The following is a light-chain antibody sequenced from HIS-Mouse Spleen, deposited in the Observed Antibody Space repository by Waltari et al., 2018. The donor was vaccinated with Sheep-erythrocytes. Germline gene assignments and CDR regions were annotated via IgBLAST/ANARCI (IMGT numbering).Light chain of an antibody. CDR3: QAWDSSTAWV. V-gene: IGLV3-1*01. CDR1: KLGDKY. J-gene: IGLJ3*02. Sequence: SYELTQPPSVSVSPGQTASITCSGDKLGDKYACWYQQKPGQSPVLVIYQDSKRPSGIPERFSGSNPGTTATLTISGTQAMDEADYYCQAWDSSTAWVFGGGTKLTVL. CDR2: QDS.